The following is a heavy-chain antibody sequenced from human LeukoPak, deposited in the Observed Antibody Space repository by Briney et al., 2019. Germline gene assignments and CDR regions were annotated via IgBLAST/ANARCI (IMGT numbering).Heavy chain of an antibody. D-gene: IGHD2-2*01. CDR2: MYNSGTG. J-gene: IGHJ4*02. V-gene: IGHV4-4*02. CDR1: GASITSHPW. CDR3: ARGYCSSTSCSFDY. Sequence: SETLSLTCAVSGASITSHPWNWVRQPPGKGLEWIGEMYNSGTGTYKPSLRSRVTMFFDESKNHFSLKLNSVTAADTAVYYCARGYCSSTSCSFDYWGQGTLVTVPS.